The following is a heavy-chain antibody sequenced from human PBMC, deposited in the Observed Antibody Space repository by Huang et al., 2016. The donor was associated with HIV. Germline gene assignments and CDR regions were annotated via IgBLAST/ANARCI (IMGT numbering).Heavy chain of an antibody. CDR3: ARDTTTVAGLDF. V-gene: IGHV3-30*14. Sequence: QVQLVESGGGVVQPGRSLRLSCAVSGFTFRDHPMHWVRQAPGKGLEGVAVISFDGRNKFYADFGRGRCTISRENSKNILYLQLNSLTPADTSIYYCARDTTTVAGLDFWGQGALVTVSS. D-gene: IGHD6-19*01. CDR1: GFTFRDHP. J-gene: IGHJ4*02. CDR2: ISFDGRNK.